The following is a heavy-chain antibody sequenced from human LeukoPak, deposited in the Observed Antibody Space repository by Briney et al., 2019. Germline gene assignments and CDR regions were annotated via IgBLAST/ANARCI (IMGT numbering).Heavy chain of an antibody. J-gene: IGHJ1*01. Sequence: SETLSLTCTVSGGSISSGTYYWGWIRQPPGKGLEWIGSIYHSGSTYYNPSLKSRVTISVDTSKNQFSLKLSSVTAADMAVYYCASTTTVTSRFFQHWGQGTLVTVSS. V-gene: IGHV4-39*01. CDR2: IYHSGST. D-gene: IGHD4-17*01. CDR3: ASTTTVTSRFFQH. CDR1: GGSISSGTYY.